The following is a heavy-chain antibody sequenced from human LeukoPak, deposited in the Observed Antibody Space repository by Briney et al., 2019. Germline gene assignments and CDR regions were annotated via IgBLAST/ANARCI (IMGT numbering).Heavy chain of an antibody. CDR1: GFILSDYN. D-gene: IGHD1-26*01. CDR2: IAISGTYI. V-gene: IGHV3-21*01. J-gene: IGHJ4*02. Sequence: GGSLRLSCAASGFILSDYNMNWVRQAPGKGLEWVSFIAISGTYITYADSVKGRFTISRDNAKNSLYLQMNSLRVEDTAVYYYTRDLSATARAYDYWGQGTLVTVSS. CDR3: TRDLSATARAYDY.